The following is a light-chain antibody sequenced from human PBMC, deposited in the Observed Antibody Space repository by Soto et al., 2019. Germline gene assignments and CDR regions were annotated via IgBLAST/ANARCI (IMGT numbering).Light chain of an antibody. J-gene: IGKJ1*01. CDR2: LAS. CDR3: QQYDSYPRT. CDR1: QSISNY. V-gene: IGKV1-5*03. Sequence: DIQMTQSPSTLSASVGDRITITCRASQSISNYLAWYQQKPGKAPNLLIYLASSLESGVPSRFSGSGSGTEFTLTISSLQPHDLATYYCQQYDSYPRTFGQGTKVEI.